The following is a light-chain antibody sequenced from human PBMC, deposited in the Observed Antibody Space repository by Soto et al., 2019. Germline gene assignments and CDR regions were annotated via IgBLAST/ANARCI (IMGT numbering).Light chain of an antibody. V-gene: IGLV1-44*01. CDR2: SNN. J-gene: IGLJ1*01. Sequence: QSVLTQPPSASGTRGQRVTISGSGSSSNIGSNTVNWYHQLPGTAPKLLIYSNNQRPPGVSDRFSGSKSGTSASLAISGLQSEDEADYYCATWDVSLNGYVFGTGTKVTVL. CDR3: ATWDVSLNGYV. CDR1: SSNIGSNT.